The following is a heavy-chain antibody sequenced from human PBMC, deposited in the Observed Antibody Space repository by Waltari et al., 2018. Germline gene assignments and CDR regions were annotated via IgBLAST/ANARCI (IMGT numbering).Heavy chain of an antibody. CDR1: GGSISSGGYY. D-gene: IGHD4-17*01. CDR3: ARWGTTVTTHAFDI. Sequence: QVQLQESGPGLVKPSQTLSLTCTVSGGSISSGGYYWSWIRQHPGKGLEWIGYIYYSGSTYYNPSLKSLVTISVDTSKNQFSLKLSSVTAADTAVYYCARWGTTVTTHAFDIWGQGTMVTVSS. J-gene: IGHJ3*02. CDR2: IYYSGST. V-gene: IGHV4-31*01.